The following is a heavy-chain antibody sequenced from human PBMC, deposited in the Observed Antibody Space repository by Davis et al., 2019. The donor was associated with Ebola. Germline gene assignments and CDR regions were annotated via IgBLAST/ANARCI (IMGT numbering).Heavy chain of an antibody. CDR2: INHSGST. Sequence: SETLSLTCAVYGGSFSGHYWSWVRQPPGKGLEWIGEINHSGSTNYNPSLKSRVTISVDTSKNQFSLKLSSVTAADTAVYYCARAKRRYSNLDYYYYGMDVWGQGTTVTVSS. D-gene: IGHD4-11*01. CDR3: ARAKRRYSNLDYYYYGMDV. V-gene: IGHV4-34*01. CDR1: GGSFSGHY. J-gene: IGHJ6*02.